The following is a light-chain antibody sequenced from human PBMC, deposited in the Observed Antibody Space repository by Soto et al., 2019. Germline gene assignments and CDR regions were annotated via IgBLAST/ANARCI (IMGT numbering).Light chain of an antibody. J-gene: IGLJ3*02. CDR2: DVT. CDR1: SSDVGGYDN. V-gene: IGLV2-11*01. Sequence: QSALTQPHSVSGSPGQSVTISCTGTSSDVGGYDNVSWYQQHPGKVPKLLIYDVTQRPSGVPDRFSGSKSGNTASLTISGLQDEDDADYYCCSYAGSYVVFGGGTKLTVL. CDR3: CSYAGSYVV.